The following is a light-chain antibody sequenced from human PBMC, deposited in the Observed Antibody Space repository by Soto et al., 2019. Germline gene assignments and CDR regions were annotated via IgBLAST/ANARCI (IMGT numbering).Light chain of an antibody. CDR1: SSNIGNNY. CDR2: ENN. J-gene: IGLJ3*02. CDR3: GTWDSSLTVWV. Sequence: QSVLTQPPSVSAAPGQTVTISCSGGSSNIGNNYVSWYQQLPGTAPKLLIHENNKRPSGIPDRFSGSKSGTSATLGITGLQTGDEADYYCGTWDSSLTVWVFGGGTKLTVL. V-gene: IGLV1-51*02.